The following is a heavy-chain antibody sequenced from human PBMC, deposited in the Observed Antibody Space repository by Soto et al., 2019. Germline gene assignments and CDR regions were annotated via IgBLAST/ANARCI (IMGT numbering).Heavy chain of an antibody. CDR3: ARDVLAIAVAGMWHAFDI. CDR1: GYTFTGYY. J-gene: IGHJ3*02. Sequence: QVQLVQSGAEVKKPGASVKVSCKASGYTFTGYYMHWVRQAPGQGLEWMGWINPNSGGTNYAQKFQGWVTMTRDTSISTAYMELSRLRSDDTAVYYCARDVLAIAVAGMWHAFDIRGQGTMVTVSS. CDR2: INPNSGGT. V-gene: IGHV1-2*04. D-gene: IGHD6-19*01.